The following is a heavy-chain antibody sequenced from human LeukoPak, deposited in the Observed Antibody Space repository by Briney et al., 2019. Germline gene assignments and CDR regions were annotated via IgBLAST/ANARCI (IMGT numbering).Heavy chain of an antibody. CDR2: INGSGGST. J-gene: IGHJ4*02. D-gene: IGHD3-22*01. CDR3: AKGSGSSGYRYYFDY. Sequence: GGSLRLSCAASGFTFSSYAMGWVRQAPGKGLKWVSTINGSGGSTYHEDSVKGRFTISRDNSKNTLYLQMNSLRGEDTAIYYCAKGSGSSGYRYYFDYWGQGILVTVFS. CDR1: GFTFSSYA. V-gene: IGHV3-23*01.